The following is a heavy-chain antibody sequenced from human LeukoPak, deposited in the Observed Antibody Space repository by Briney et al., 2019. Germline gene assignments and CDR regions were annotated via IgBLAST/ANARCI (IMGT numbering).Heavy chain of an antibody. Sequence: PSQTLSLTCTVSGGSISSGSCYWSWIRQPAGKGLEWIGRIYTSGSTNYNPSLKSRVTISVDTSKNQFSLKLSSVTAADTAVYYCARGHYYDSSGYYSTGAFDIWGQGTMVTVSS. CDR2: IYTSGST. J-gene: IGHJ3*02. CDR1: GGSISSGSCY. V-gene: IGHV4-61*02. CDR3: ARGHYYDSSGYYSTGAFDI. D-gene: IGHD3-22*01.